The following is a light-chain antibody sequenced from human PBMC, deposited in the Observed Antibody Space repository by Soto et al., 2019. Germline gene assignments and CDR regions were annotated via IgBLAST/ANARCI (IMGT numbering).Light chain of an antibody. V-gene: IGKV3-11*01. Sequence: EILLTQSPSTLSLSPGERATLSCRASQSVSSYLAWYQHKPGQAPRLLISDASSMATGVPSRFSGSGSETDFTHTIRTLDTEQSEVYSSQQRRNWAWLTFGGGTKVDIK. CDR3: QQRRNWAWLT. CDR1: QSVSSY. CDR2: DAS. J-gene: IGKJ4*01.